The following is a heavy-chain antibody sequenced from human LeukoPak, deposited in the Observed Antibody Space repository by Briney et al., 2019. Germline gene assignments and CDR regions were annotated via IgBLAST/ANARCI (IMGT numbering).Heavy chain of an antibody. J-gene: IGHJ4*02. D-gene: IGHD3-22*01. Sequence: GGSLRLSCAASGFTFSSYGMHWVRQAPGKGLEWVAFIRYDGSNKYYADSVKGRFTISRDNSKNTLYLQMNSLRAEDTAVYYCARDTDYYDSSGYYHGRHFDYWGQGTLVTVSS. CDR3: ARDTDYYDSSGYYHGRHFDY. CDR1: GFTFSSYG. CDR2: IRYDGSNK. V-gene: IGHV3-30*02.